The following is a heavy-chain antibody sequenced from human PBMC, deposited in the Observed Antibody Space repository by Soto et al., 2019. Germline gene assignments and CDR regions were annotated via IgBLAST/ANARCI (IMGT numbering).Heavy chain of an antibody. V-gene: IGHV1-69*13. J-gene: IGHJ4*02. CDR1: GGTYSSYA. Sequence: GASVKVTCKASGGTYSSYASSWVRQAPGQGLEWMGGIIPIFGTANYAQKFQGRVTITADESTSTAYMELSSLRSEDTAVYYCARVGATYYFDYWGQGTLVTVSS. D-gene: IGHD1-26*01. CDR3: ARVGATYYFDY. CDR2: IIPIFGTA.